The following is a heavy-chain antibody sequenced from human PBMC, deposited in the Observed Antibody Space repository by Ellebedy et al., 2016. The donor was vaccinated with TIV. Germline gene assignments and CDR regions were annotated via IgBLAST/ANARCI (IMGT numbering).Heavy chain of an antibody. CDR2: IFSAADGGEP. J-gene: IGHJ4*02. V-gene: IGHV3-53*01. CDR3: ARDAAGNGGKLDY. CDR1: GFTVTTNY. D-gene: IGHD4-23*01. Sequence: GESLKISCAASGFTVTTNYMNWVRQAPGKGLEWVSVIFSAADGGEPHYADSVKGRFTISRDSSKNTLYLQMNSRRAEDTAVYKCARDAAGNGGKLDYWGQGALVTVSS.